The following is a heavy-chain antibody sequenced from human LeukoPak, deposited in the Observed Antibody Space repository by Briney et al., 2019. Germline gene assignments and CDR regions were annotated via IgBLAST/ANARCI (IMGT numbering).Heavy chain of an antibody. CDR2: IYYSGST. D-gene: IGHD5-24*01. CDR1: GGSIRSYY. Sequence: PSETLSLTCTVSGGSIRSYYWSWIRQPPGKGLEWIGYIYYSGSTTYNPSLKSRVTISVDTSKNQFSLKLSSVTAADTAVYYCARVPGRWLHSYFDYWGQGTLVTVSS. J-gene: IGHJ4*02. CDR3: ARVPGRWLHSYFDY. V-gene: IGHV4-59*01.